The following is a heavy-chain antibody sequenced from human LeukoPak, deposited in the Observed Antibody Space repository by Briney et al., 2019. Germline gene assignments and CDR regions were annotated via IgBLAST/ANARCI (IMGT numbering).Heavy chain of an antibody. J-gene: IGHJ4*02. V-gene: IGHV3-53*01. CDR3: ALNYYGSGSHDY. D-gene: IGHD3-10*01. Sequence: GGSLRLSCAASGFTVSSNYMSWVRQAPGKGLEWVSAIYSGGSTYYADSVKGRFTISRDNSKNTLYLQMNSLRAEDTAVYYCALNYYGSGSHDYWGQGTLVTVSS. CDR2: IYSGGST. CDR1: GFTVSSNY.